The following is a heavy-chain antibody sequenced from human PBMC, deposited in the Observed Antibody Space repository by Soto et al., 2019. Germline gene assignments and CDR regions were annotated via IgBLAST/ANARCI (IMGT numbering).Heavy chain of an antibody. V-gene: IGHV4-31*03. D-gene: IGHD6-6*01. CDR1: GGSISSGGYY. CDR3: ARDKRQLGLSPLRNNDDAFDI. J-gene: IGHJ3*02. CDR2: IYYSGST. Sequence: QVQLQESGPGLVKPSQTLSLTCTVSGGSISSGGYYWSWIRQHPGKGLEWIGYIYYSGSTYYNPSLKSRVTISVDTSKNQFSLKLSSVTAADTAVYYCARDKRQLGLSPLRNNDDAFDIWGQGTMVTVSS.